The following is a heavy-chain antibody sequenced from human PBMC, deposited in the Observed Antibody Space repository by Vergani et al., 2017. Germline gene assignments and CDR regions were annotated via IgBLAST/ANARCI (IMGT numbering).Heavy chain of an antibody. CDR3: TSDPRYCGEGSYYWLRDHHYYGMYV. CDR1: GFSFRNAW. V-gene: IGHV3-15*07. Sequence: EVQLVESGGGIVKPGGSLRLSCVASGFSFRNAWMNWVRRTPGKGLEWVGRIKSTFDRGTTDYAAAVKGRFTISRDDSKNTLFLQMNGLKTEDIGVYYCTSDPRYCGEGSYYWLRDHHYYGMYVWGQGTTVTVSS. J-gene: IGHJ6*02. CDR2: IKSTFDRGTT. D-gene: IGHD2-21*01.